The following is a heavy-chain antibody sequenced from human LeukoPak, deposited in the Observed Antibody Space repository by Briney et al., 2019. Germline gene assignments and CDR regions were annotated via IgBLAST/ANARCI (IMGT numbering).Heavy chain of an antibody. D-gene: IGHD2-2*01. CDR1: GGSISSYY. CDR2: IYYSGST. J-gene: IGHJ4*02. V-gene: IGHV4-59*12. Sequence: SETLSLTCTVSGGSISSYYWSWIRQPPGKGLEWIGYIYYSGSTNYNPSLKSRVTISVDTSKNQFSLKLSSVTAADTAANYCAREAWYCSSTSCYVGIDYWGQGTLVTVSS. CDR3: AREAWYCSSTSCYVGIDY.